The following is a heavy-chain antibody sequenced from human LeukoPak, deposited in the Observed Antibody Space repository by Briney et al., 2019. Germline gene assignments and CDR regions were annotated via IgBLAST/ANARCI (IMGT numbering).Heavy chain of an antibody. Sequence: GGSLRLSCTASRFTSSSYWLSWVRQAPGKGLEWVASINQDGSEKYYVDSVKGRFTISRDNAKTSLYLQMNRLTAEATALHYCARCTTGNTNWFDPWGQGTRVTVSS. J-gene: IGHJ5*02. D-gene: IGHD1-1*01. CDR1: RFTSSSYW. V-gene: IGHV3-7*05. CDR3: ARCTTGNTNWFDP. CDR2: INQDGSEK.